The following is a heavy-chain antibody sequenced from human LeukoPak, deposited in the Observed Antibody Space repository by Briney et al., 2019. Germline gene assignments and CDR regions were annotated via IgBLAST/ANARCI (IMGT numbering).Heavy chain of an antibody. D-gene: IGHD3-10*01. CDR1: GGSFSGYY. CDR2: INHSGST. Sequence: SETLSLTCAVYGGSFSGYYWSWIRQPPGKGLEWIGEINHSGSTNYNPSLKSRVTISVDTSKNQLSLKLSSVTAADTAVYYCARGITYYYGSGSYPTYWGQGTLVTVSS. CDR3: ARGITYYYGSGSYPTY. J-gene: IGHJ4*02. V-gene: IGHV4-34*01.